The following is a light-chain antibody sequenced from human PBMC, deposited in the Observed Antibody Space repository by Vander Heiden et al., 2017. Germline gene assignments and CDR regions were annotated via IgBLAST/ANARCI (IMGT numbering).Light chain of an antibody. V-gene: IGLV2-14*01. CDR2: DVS. CDR3: SSYTSSSTLV. Sequence: QSPLPQPASVPGSPGQSITISCTGTSSDVGGYNYVSWYQQHPGKAPKLMIYDVSNRPSGVSNRFSGSKSGNTASLTISGLQAEDEADYYCSSYTSSSTLVFGTGTKVTVL. J-gene: IGLJ1*01. CDR1: SSDVGGYNY.